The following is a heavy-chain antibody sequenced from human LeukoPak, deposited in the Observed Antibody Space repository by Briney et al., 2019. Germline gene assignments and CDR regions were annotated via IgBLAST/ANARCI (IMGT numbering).Heavy chain of an antibody. J-gene: IGHJ4*02. D-gene: IGHD2-15*01. V-gene: IGHV1-18*01. CDR2: ISAYNGNT. CDR3: ARADIVVVVAADYYFDY. Sequence: EASVKVSCKASGYTFTSYGISWVRQAPGQGLEWMGWISAYNGNTNYAQKLQGRVTMTTDTSTSTAYMELRSLRSDDTAVYYCARADIVVVVAADYYFDYWGQETLVTVSS. CDR1: GYTFTSYG.